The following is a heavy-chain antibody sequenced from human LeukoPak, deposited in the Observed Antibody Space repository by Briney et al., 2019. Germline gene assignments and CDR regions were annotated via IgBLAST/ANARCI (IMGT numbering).Heavy chain of an antibody. J-gene: IGHJ4*02. D-gene: IGHD3-22*01. V-gene: IGHV3-23*01. Sequence: GGSLRLSCAASGFTFSSYAMSWVRQDPGKGLEWVSGISGSGDNTYYADSVKGRFTISRDNSKNTLYVQVNSLGTEDTAAYYCAKGSYYDSSGSFYFDYWGQGTLVTVSS. CDR2: ISGSGDNT. CDR1: GFTFSSYA. CDR3: AKGSYYDSSGSFYFDY.